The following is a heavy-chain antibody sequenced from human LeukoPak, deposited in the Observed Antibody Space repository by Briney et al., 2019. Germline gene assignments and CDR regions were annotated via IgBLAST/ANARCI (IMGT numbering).Heavy chain of an antibody. Sequence: ASVKVSCKASGGTFSSYAINWVRQATGQGLEWMGWMNPNSGNTGYAQKFQGRVTMTRNTSISTAYMEPSSLRSEDTAVYYCARGAVDWFDPWGQGTLVTVSS. J-gene: IGHJ5*02. D-gene: IGHD4-23*01. CDR3: ARGAVDWFDP. CDR2: MNPNSGNT. V-gene: IGHV1-8*02. CDR1: GGTFSSYA.